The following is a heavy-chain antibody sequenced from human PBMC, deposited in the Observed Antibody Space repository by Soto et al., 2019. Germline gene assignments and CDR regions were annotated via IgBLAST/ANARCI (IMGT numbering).Heavy chain of an antibody. J-gene: IGHJ6*02. V-gene: IGHV1-69*12. D-gene: IGHD3-3*01. CDR1: GGTFSSYA. Sequence: QVQLVQSGAEVKKPGSSVKVSCKASGGTFSSYAISWVRQAPGQGLEWMGGIIPIFGTANYAQKFQGRVTITADESTSTAYMELSSLRSEDTAVYYCARDRAYYDFWSGYPTRPDMDVCGQGTTVTVSS. CDR2: IIPIFGTA. CDR3: ARDRAYYDFWSGYPTRPDMDV.